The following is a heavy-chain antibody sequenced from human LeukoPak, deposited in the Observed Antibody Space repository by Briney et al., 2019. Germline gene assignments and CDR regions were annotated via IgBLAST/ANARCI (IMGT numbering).Heavy chain of an antibody. CDR3: AAHYGVWAFDI. Sequence: ASVKVSCKASGGTFSSYAISWVRQAPGQGLEWMGGIIPIFGTANYAQKFQGRVTITADKSTSTAYTELSSLRSEDTAVYYCAAHYGVWAFDIWGQGTMVTVSS. J-gene: IGHJ3*02. V-gene: IGHV1-69*06. CDR2: IIPIFGTA. CDR1: GGTFSSYA. D-gene: IGHD4-17*01.